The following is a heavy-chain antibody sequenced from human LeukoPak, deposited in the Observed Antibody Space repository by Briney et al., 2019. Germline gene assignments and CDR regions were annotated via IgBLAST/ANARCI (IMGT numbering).Heavy chain of an antibody. V-gene: IGHV3-53*01. D-gene: IGHD2-8*01. J-gene: IGHJ2*01. CDR3: ARVLLDTNGDQYWYYDL. Sequence: PGGSLRLSCAASGFTVSSNYMNWVRQAPGRGPEWVSVIYKACNTFYADSVKGRFTMSRDNSKNTLYLQMNSLRAEDTAVYYCARVLLDTNGDQYWYYDLWGRGTLVTVPS. CDR1: GFTVSSNY. CDR2: IYKACNT.